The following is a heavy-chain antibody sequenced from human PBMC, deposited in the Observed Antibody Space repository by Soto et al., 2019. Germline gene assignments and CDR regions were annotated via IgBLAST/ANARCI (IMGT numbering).Heavy chain of an antibody. CDR1: GGSISSYY. D-gene: IGHD5-12*01. CDR3: ARIQYRNWFDP. Sequence: QVQLQESGPGLVKPSETLSLTCTVSGGSISSYYWSWIRQPPGKGLEWIGYIYYNEITNYNPSLKSRVARSVDTSKNQCALKLSSVTAADTAMYYCARIQYRNWFDPWGQGTLVTVSS. CDR2: IYYNEIT. J-gene: IGHJ5*02. V-gene: IGHV4-59*01.